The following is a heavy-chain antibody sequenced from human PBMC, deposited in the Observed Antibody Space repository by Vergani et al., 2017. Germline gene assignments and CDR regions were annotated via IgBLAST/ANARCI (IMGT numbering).Heavy chain of an antibody. CDR1: GVSLSGYF. CDR2: VNHRGAA. Sequence: QVQLQQWGAGLWKPSETLSLTCGVSGVSLSGYFWSWIRQTPGKGLEWIGEVNHRGAANYNPSLQSRVIISVDTSKNHVSLNVTSVTAADTATYYCARGFRGLRGFYYMYFDYWGQGSLVTVSS. D-gene: IGHD3-22*01. CDR3: ARGFRGLRGFYYMYFDY. J-gene: IGHJ4*02. V-gene: IGHV4-34*01.